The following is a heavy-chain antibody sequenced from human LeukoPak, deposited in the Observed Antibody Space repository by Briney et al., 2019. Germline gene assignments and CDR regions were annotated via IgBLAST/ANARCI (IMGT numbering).Heavy chain of an antibody. Sequence: GRSLRLSCTASGFTFGDYLMSWFRQAPGKGLEWIGFISGGTTEYAASVKGRFTISRDDSTSIAYLQMNSLTTEDTAVYYCSRGSGWLSVYWGQGALVTVSS. V-gene: IGHV3-49*03. D-gene: IGHD6-19*01. J-gene: IGHJ4*02. CDR2: ISGGTT. CDR1: GFTFGDYL. CDR3: SRGSGWLSVY.